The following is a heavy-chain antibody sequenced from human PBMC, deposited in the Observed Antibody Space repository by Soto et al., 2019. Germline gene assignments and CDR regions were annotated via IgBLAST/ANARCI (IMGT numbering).Heavy chain of an antibody. CDR2: ISYDGSNK. J-gene: IGHJ6*02. CDR1: GFTFSSYA. D-gene: IGHD2-2*01. V-gene: IGHV3-30-3*01. Sequence: GGSLRLSCAASGFTFSSYAMHWVRQAPGKGLEWVAVISYDGSNKNYADSVKGRFTISRDNSKNTLYLQMNSLRAEDKAVYYCARALEDIVVVPAAIGGYYYGMDVWGQGTTVTVSS. CDR3: ARALEDIVVVPAAIGGYYYGMDV.